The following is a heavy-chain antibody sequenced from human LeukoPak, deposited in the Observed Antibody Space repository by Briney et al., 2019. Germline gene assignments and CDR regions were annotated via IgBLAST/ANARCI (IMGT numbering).Heavy chain of an antibody. CDR2: ISGSGGST. CDR1: GFTFSSYA. V-gene: IGHV3-23*01. D-gene: IGHD4-17*01. Sequence: GGSLRLSCAASGFTFSSYALSWFRKAPGKGLEWVSAISGSGGSTYYADSVKGRFTISRDNSKNTLYLQMNSLRAEDTAVYYCAKRDYGDYGWGQGTLVTVSS. CDR3: AKRDYGDYG. J-gene: IGHJ4*02.